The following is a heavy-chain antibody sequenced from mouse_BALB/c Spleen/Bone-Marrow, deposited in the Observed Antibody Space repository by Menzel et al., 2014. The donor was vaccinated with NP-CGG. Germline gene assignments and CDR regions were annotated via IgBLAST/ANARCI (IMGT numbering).Heavy chain of an antibody. Sequence: EVKLVESGGGLVQPKGSLKLSCAASGFTFNTNAMNWVRQAPGKGLEWVARIRSESNNYATYYADSVKDRFTISRDDSQSILYLQMNNLKTEDTAMYYCVGYPFAYWGQGTLVTVSA. CDR3: VGYPFAY. V-gene: IGHV10S3*01. CDR1: GFTFNTNA. D-gene: IGHD2-2*01. CDR2: IRSESNNYAT. J-gene: IGHJ3*01.